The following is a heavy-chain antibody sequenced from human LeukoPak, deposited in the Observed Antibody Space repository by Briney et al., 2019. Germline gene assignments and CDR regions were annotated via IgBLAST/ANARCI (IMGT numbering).Heavy chain of an antibody. CDR3: AVRGEQLGPLLSWFDP. CDR2: IYHSGST. J-gene: IGHJ5*02. Sequence: PSETLSLTCAVYGGSFSGYYWGWIRQPPGKGLEWIGSIYHSGSTYYNPSLKSRVIISVDTSKSQFSLKLSSVTAADTAVYYCAVRGEQLGPLLSWFDPWGQGTPVTVSS. CDR1: GGSFSGYY. V-gene: IGHV4-34*01. D-gene: IGHD6-6*01.